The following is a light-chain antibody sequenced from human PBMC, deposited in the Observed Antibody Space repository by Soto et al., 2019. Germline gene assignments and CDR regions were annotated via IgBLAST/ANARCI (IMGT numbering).Light chain of an antibody. Sequence: LTQPASVSGSPGQSITISCTGTSSDVGSYNLVSWYQHHPGKAPKLMIFEVSKRPSGVSNRFSGSKSGNTASLTISGLQAEDEAEYYCSSYAGTYVFGTGTKVTV. J-gene: IGLJ1*01. V-gene: IGLV2-23*02. CDR1: SSDVGSYNL. CDR2: EVS. CDR3: SSYAGTYV.